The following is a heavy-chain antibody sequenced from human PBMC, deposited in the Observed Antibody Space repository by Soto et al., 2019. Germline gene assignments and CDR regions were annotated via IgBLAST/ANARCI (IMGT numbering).Heavy chain of an antibody. CDR2: ISSSTRYI. Sequence: GGSLRLSCAASGFNFSKYSMNWVRQAPGKGLEWVSSISSSTRYIYYADSVKGRFTIARDNAKNSLYLQINSLRAEDTAVYYCARCEYCGGDCYSVDFDFWGQGTLVTVSS. D-gene: IGHD2-21*02. CDR3: ARCEYCGGDCYSVDFDF. J-gene: IGHJ4*02. CDR1: GFNFSKYS. V-gene: IGHV3-21*01.